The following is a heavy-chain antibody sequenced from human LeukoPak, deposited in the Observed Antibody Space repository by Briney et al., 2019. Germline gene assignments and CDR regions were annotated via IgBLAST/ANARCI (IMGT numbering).Heavy chain of an antibody. CDR3: ARSEGIAAVIDY. CDR1: GGSISSSSYY. V-gene: IGHV4-39*01. D-gene: IGHD6-13*01. CDR2: IYYSGST. Sequence: SETLSLTCTVSGGSISSSSYYWGWIRQPPGKGLEWIGSIYYSGSTYYNPSLKSRVTISVDTSKNQFSLELSSVTAADTAVYYCARSEGIAAVIDYWGQGTLVTVSS. J-gene: IGHJ4*02.